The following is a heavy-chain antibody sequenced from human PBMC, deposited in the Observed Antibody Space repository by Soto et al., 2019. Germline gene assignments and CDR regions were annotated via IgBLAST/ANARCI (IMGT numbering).Heavy chain of an antibody. V-gene: IGHV3-66*01. CDR1: GFTVNNDY. CDR2: IYAGGNT. D-gene: IGHD4-17*01. CDR3: ARARTSVTTSGFDP. Sequence: EVQLVESGGGLVQPGGSLRLSCAASGFTVNNDYMSWVRQAPGKGLEWVSVIYAGGNTYYADSVKGRVTISRDTSKNTVYLQMNSLRGEDTAVYYCARARTSVTTSGFDPWGQGTLVAVSS. J-gene: IGHJ5*02.